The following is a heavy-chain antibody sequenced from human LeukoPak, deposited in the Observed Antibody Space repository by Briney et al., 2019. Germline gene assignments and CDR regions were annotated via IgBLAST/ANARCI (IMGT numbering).Heavy chain of an antibody. CDR3: ARDSHDYGGNVVGY. CDR1: GYTFTGYY. D-gene: IGHD4-23*01. CDR2: INPNSGGT. Sequence: ASVKVSCKASGYTFTGYYIHWVRQAPGQGLEWMGWINPNSGGTNYAQKFQGRVTMTRDTSISTAYMELSRLRSDDTAVYYCARDSHDYGGNVVGYWGQGTLVTVSS. V-gene: IGHV1-2*02. J-gene: IGHJ4*02.